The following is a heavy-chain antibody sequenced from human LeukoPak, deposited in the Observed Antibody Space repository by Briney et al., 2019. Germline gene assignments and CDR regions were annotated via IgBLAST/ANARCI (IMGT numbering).Heavy chain of an antibody. J-gene: IGHJ4*02. CDR1: GGTFSSYA. CDR3: AGYCSSTSCYDFDY. CDR2: IIPIFGTA. Sequence: SVKVSCKASGGTFSSYAISWVRQAPGQGLEWMGGIIPIFGTANYARKFQGRVTITADESTSTAYMELSSLRSEDTAVYYCAGYCSSTSCYDFDYWGQGTLVTVSS. D-gene: IGHD2-2*01. V-gene: IGHV1-69*01.